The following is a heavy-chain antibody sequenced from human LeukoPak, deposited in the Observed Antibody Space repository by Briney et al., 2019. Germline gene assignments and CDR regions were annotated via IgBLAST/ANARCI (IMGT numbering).Heavy chain of an antibody. J-gene: IGHJ5*02. Sequence: ASVKVSRKASGYTFTCYYLHWVRQAPGQGLEWMGWINPNSGGTSFAQKFQGRVTMTRDTSISTAYMELSRLRSDDTAVYYCARGSNWGWIWFDPWGQGTLVTVSS. CDR3: ARGSNWGWIWFDP. CDR1: GYTFTCYY. V-gene: IGHV1-2*02. CDR2: INPNSGGT. D-gene: IGHD7-27*01.